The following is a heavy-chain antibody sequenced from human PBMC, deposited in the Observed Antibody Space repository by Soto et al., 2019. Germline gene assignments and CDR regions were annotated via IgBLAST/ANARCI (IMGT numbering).Heavy chain of an antibody. J-gene: IGHJ6*02. CDR3: ATLSGRNDYAEGMDV. CDR2: IYSDGTT. Sequence: PGGSLRLSCAASGFTVRSSYMSWVRQAPGKGLEWVSIIYSDGTTYYADSVKGRFTISRDNSKNTLYLQMNSLRGEDTAVYYCATLSGRNDYAEGMDVWGQGTTVTVSS. CDR1: GFTVRSSY. D-gene: IGHD4-17*01. V-gene: IGHV3-53*01.